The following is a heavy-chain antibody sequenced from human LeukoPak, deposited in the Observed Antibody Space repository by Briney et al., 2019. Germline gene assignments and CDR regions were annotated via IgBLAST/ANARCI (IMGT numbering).Heavy chain of an antibody. V-gene: IGHV1-18*04. Sequence: ASVKVSCTASGYTFTDYSIHWVRQAPGQGLEWMGWISAYNGNTNYAQKLQGRVTMTTDTSTSTAYMELRSLRSDDTAVYYCARSCSGGSCYWGAFDIWGQGTMVTVSS. CDR3: ARSCSGGSCYWGAFDI. D-gene: IGHD2-15*01. J-gene: IGHJ3*02. CDR1: GYTFTDYS. CDR2: ISAYNGNT.